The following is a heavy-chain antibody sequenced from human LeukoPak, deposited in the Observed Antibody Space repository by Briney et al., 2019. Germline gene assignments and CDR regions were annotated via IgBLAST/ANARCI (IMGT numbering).Heavy chain of an antibody. J-gene: IGHJ4*02. V-gene: IGHV1-18*01. Sequence: ASVKVSCKASGYTFTSYGISWVRQAPGQGLEWMGWISAYNGNTNYAQKLQGRVTMTTDTSTSTAYMELRSLRSDDTAVYYCARYYYGSGSYYNRLDYWAREPWSPSPQ. CDR3: ARYYYGSGSYYNRLDY. D-gene: IGHD3-10*01. CDR2: ISAYNGNT. CDR1: GYTFTSYG.